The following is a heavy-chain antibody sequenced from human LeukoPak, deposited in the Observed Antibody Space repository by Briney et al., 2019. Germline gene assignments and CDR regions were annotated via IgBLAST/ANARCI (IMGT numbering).Heavy chain of an antibody. V-gene: IGHV4-59*01. Sequence: KPSETLSLTCTVSGGSISSYYWSWIRQPPGKGLEWIGYIYYSGSTNYNPSLKSRVTISVDTSKNQFSLKLSSVTAADTAVYYCARARFDSAKRWLQLQGAAVRFDYWGQGTLVTVSS. CDR1: GGSISSYY. J-gene: IGHJ4*02. CDR2: IYYSGST. CDR3: ARARFDSAKRWLQLQGAAVRFDY. D-gene: IGHD5-24*01.